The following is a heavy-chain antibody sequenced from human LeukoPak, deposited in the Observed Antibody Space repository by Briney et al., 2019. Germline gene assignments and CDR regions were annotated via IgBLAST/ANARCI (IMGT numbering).Heavy chain of an antibody. CDR1: GFTFSSYP. CDR3: AKATQWLPLFDY. CDR2: ITINVGVT. D-gene: IGHD6-19*01. J-gene: IGHJ4*02. V-gene: IGHV3-23*01. Sequence: PGRSLRLSCAASGFTFSSYPMRWVRQAPGKGLGWVSTITINVGVTYYTDSVTGRFTISRDNSKSTPYRQMNSLRAEDTAEYYCAKATQWLPLFDYWGQGTLVPVSS.